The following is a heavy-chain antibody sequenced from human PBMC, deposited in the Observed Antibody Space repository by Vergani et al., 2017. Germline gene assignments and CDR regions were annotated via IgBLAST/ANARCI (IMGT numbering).Heavy chain of an antibody. CDR3: ARAYGDYANWFDP. D-gene: IGHD4-17*01. CDR1: GYTFTGYY. Sequence: QVQLVQSGAEVKKPGASVKVSCKASGYTFTGYYMHWVRQAPGQGLEWMGWINPNRGGTNYAQKFQGRVTMTRDTSISTAYMELSRLRSDDTAVYYCARAYGDYANWFDPWGQGTLVTVSS. J-gene: IGHJ5*02. V-gene: IGHV1-2*02. CDR2: INPNRGGT.